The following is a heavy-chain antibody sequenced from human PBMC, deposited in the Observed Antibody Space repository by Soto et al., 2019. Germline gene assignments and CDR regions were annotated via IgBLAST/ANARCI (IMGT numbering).Heavy chain of an antibody. V-gene: IGHV1-8*01. CDR2: MNPNSGNT. CDR3: ARTLYGDNVDY. J-gene: IGHJ4*02. CDR1: GYTFTSYD. D-gene: IGHD4-17*01. Sequence: QVQLVQSGAEVKKPGASAKVSCKASGYTFTSYDINWVRQATGQGLEWRGWMNPNSGNTGYAQKFQGRVTMTRNTSISTAYIALSSLRSEDTAVDYCARTLYGDNVDYWGQGTLVTVSS.